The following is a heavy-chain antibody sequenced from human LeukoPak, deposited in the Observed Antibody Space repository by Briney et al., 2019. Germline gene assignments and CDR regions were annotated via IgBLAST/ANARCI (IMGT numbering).Heavy chain of an antibody. V-gene: IGHV1-2*06. CDR2: INPNSGGT. J-gene: IGHJ4*02. D-gene: IGHD4-17*01. CDR1: GYTFTGYY. CDR3: ARTSPTVTTMED. Sequence: ASVKVSCKASGYTFTGYYMHWVRQAPGQGLEWMGRINPNSGGTNYAQKFQGRVTMTRDTSISTAYIELSRLRSDDTAVCYCARTSPTVTTMEDWGQGTLVTVSS.